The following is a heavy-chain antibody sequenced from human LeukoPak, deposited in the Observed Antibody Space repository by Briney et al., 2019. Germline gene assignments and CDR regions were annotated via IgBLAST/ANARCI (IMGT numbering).Heavy chain of an antibody. J-gene: IGHJ6*03. D-gene: IGHD3-10*01. CDR3: ARYVTMGRGVYYYYMDV. Sequence: SETLSLACTVSGGSISSSSYYWGWIRQPPGKGLEWIGSIYYSGSTYYNPSLKSLVTISVDTSKNQFSLKLSSVTAADTAMYFCARYVTMGRGVYYYYMDVWGKGTTVTVSS. CDR1: GGSISSSSYY. CDR2: IYYSGST. V-gene: IGHV4-39*07.